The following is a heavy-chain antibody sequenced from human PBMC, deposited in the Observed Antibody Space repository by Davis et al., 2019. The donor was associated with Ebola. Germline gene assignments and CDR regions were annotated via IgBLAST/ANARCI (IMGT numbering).Heavy chain of an antibody. Sequence: PGGSLRLSCAASGFTFSSYAMHWVRQAPGKGLEWVAVISYDGSNKYYADSVKGRFTISRDNSKNTLYLQMNSLRAEDTAVYYCARDTVEMATILWGYFDYWGQGTLVTVSS. J-gene: IGHJ4*02. CDR2: ISYDGSNK. D-gene: IGHD5-24*01. CDR3: ARDTVEMATILWGYFDY. CDR1: GFTFSSYA. V-gene: IGHV3-30-3*01.